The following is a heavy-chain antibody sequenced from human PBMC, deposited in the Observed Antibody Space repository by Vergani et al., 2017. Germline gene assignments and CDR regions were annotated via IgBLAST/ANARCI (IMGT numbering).Heavy chain of an antibody. V-gene: IGHV3-9*01. D-gene: IGHD3-3*01. J-gene: IGHJ4*02. CDR3: AKDRGPQFWGGYYDCSDY. CDR2: ISWNSGSI. CDR1: GFTFGDYA. Sequence: EVQLVESGGGLVQPGRSLRLSCAASGFTFGDYAMHWVRHAQGKGLEWVSGISWNSGSIGYADSVKGRVTISRDNAKNSLYLQMSSLRAEDTALYYCAKDRGPQFWGGYYDCSDYWGQGTLVTVSA.